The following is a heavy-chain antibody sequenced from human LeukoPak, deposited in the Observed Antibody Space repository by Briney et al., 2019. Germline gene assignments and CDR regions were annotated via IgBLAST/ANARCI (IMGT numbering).Heavy chain of an antibody. J-gene: IGHJ3*01. V-gene: IGHV3-53*01. Sequence: GGSLRLSCAASGFTVSSNYMSWVRQAPGKGLEWVSVLYTGGRTYYADSVKGRFTISRDNANNSLYLQMDSLRVEDTAIYYCARGNWGSDAFDVWGQGTMVTVSS. CDR1: GFTVSSNY. CDR2: LYTGGRT. D-gene: IGHD7-27*01. CDR3: ARGNWGSDAFDV.